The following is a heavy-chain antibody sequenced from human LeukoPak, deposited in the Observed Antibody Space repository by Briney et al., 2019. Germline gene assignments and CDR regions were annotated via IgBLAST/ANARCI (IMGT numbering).Heavy chain of an antibody. D-gene: IGHD2-15*01. Sequence: PGGSLRLSCAASGFTFSSYNMNWVRQAPGKGLEWVSCISSRSSTIYYADSVKARFTISRDNAKNSLYLQMNSLRAEDTAVYYCARDLSGGSPTNDYWGQGTLVTVSS. V-gene: IGHV3-48*01. J-gene: IGHJ4*02. CDR2: ISSRSSTI. CDR1: GFTFSSYN. CDR3: ARDLSGGSPTNDY.